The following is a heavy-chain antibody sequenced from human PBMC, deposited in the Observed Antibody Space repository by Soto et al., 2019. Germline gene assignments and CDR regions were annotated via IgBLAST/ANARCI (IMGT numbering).Heavy chain of an antibody. CDR3: ARQTYSGSYEYYFDY. Sequence: SETLSVTCTVSVGSSSSSSYYWGWILQPPGKGLEWIGSIYYSGSTYYNPSLKSRVTISVDTSKNQFSLKLSSVTAADTAVYYCARQTYSGSYEYYFDYWGQGTRVTVSS. V-gene: IGHV4-39*01. D-gene: IGHD1-26*01. CDR1: VGSSSSSSYY. J-gene: IGHJ4*02. CDR2: IYYSGST.